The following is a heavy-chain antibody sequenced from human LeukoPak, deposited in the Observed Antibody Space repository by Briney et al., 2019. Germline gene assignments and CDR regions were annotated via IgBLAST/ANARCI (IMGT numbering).Heavy chain of an antibody. D-gene: IGHD5-18*01. V-gene: IGHV4-59*01. CDR2: IYYSGST. Sequence: SETLSLTCTVSGGSISSYYWSWIRQPPGKGLEWIGYIYYSGSTNYNPSLKSRVTISVDTSKNQFSLKLRSVTAADTAVYYCARSRGYSYGYVEWFDPWGQGTLVTVSS. CDR3: ARSRGYSYGYVEWFDP. CDR1: GGSISSYY. J-gene: IGHJ5*02.